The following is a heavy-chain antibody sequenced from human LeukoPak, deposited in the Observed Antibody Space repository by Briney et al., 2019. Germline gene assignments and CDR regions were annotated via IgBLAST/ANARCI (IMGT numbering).Heavy chain of an antibody. D-gene: IGHD3-22*01. J-gene: IGHJ4*02. CDR2: ISYDGSNK. CDR1: GFTFSSYA. V-gene: IGHV3-30-3*01. CDR3: ARDLASEIHYYDSSGYGY. Sequence: HPGGSLRLSCAASGFTFSSYAMHWVRQAPGKGLEWVAVISYDGSNKYYADSVKGRFTISRDNSKNTLYLQMNSVRAEDTAVYYCARDLASEIHYYDSSGYGYWGQGTLVTVSS.